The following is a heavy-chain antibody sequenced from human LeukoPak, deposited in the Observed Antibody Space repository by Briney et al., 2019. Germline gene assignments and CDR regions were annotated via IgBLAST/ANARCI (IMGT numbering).Heavy chain of an antibody. CDR2: IYYTGST. CDR1: GGSISNYY. V-gene: IGHV4-59*01. J-gene: IGHJ4*02. Sequence: SETLSLTCTVSGGSISNYYWNWIRQPPGKGLEWIGYIYYTGSTNYNPSLKSRVTMSVDTSKNQFSLNLKSVTPEDTAVYYCARNLIPEQLVLNFWGQGTLVTVSP. D-gene: IGHD6-13*01. CDR3: ARNLIPEQLVLNF.